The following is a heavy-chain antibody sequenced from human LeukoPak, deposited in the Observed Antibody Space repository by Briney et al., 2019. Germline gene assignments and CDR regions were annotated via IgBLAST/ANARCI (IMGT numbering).Heavy chain of an antibody. J-gene: IGHJ4*02. Sequence: GGSLRLSCAASGFTFSNYAMSWVRQAPGEGLEWVSAISSSGHSTYYADSVKGRFTISRDNSKNTLYLQMNSLRPEDTALYYVAKGLQWEFPPDYWGQETLVPV. CDR3: AKGLQWEFPPDY. CDR1: GFTFSNYA. V-gene: IGHV3-23*01. CDR2: ISSSGHST. D-gene: IGHD1-26*01.